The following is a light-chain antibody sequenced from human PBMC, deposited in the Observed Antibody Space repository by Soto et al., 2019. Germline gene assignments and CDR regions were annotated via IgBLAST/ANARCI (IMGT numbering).Light chain of an antibody. CDR3: QEYNSWPRT. V-gene: IGKV3-15*01. Sequence: ETVMTQSPSTLSVSPGERATLSCRASQSVNSNLAWYQQKLGQAPRVLIFGASTRATGIPARFSGSGSGTEFSLTINSLQSEDFAVYYCQEYNSWPRTFGQGGKVDI. CDR2: GAS. J-gene: IGKJ1*01. CDR1: QSVNSN.